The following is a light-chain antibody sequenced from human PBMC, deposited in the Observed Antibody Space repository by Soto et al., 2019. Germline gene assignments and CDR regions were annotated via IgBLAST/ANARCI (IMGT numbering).Light chain of an antibody. CDR2: GAS. CDR1: QSVTTR. V-gene: IGKV3-20*01. J-gene: IGKJ5*01. CDR3: HQYWESPNT. Sequence: IVLTQSPGTLSLSPGERVTLSCRASQSVTTRLAWYQHKPGQDPTLLMSGASTRASGVPVRFSGSGSGTEFTLTISRLEPEDCAQEYFHQYWESPNTCGRRPQLEFK.